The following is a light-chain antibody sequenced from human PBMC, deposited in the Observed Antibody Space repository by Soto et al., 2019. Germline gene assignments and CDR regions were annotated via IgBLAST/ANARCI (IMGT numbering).Light chain of an antibody. CDR2: AAS. CDR3: QQYNSYRRT. CDR1: QGISSY. V-gene: IGKV1-9*01. J-gene: IGKJ1*01. Sequence: DIQMTQSPSSLSASVGDRVTITCRASQGISSYLAWYQQKPGKAPKLLIYAASTLQSGVPSRFSGSGSGTEFTLTISSLQPDDFATYYCQQYNSYRRTFGQGTKVDIK.